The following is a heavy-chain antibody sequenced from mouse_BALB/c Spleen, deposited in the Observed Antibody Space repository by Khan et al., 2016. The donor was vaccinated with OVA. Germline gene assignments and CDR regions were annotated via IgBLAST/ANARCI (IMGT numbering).Heavy chain of an antibody. CDR1: GYTFTTYW. V-gene: IGHV1-7*01. CDR2: INPSTGYS. CDR3: ANRGRIYAWFGY. Sequence: VQLQQSGAELAKPGASVKMSCKASGYTFTTYWMHWIKQRPGQGLEWIGYINPSTGYSEYNQKFKDKATLTADKSSSTAYMQLSSLTSEASAVYYCANRGRIYAWFGYWGQGTLVTVSA. D-gene: IGHD1-1*01. J-gene: IGHJ3*01.